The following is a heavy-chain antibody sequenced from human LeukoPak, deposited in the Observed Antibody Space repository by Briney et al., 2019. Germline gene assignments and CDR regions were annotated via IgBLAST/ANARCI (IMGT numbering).Heavy chain of an antibody. D-gene: IGHD5-24*01. CDR2: IRGDGRAT. J-gene: IGHJ4*02. V-gene: IGHV3-74*03. Sequence: QTGGSLRLSCAASGFIFTDYWMHWVRQAPGKELVWVARIRGDGRATTYADSVKGRFTISRDNSKNTLYLQMNSLRAEDTAVYYCARGDGLDYWGQGTLVTVSS. CDR3: ARGDGLDY. CDR1: GFIFTDYW.